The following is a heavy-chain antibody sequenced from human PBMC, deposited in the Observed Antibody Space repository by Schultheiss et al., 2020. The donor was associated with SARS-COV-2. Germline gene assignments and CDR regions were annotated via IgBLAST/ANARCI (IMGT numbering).Heavy chain of an antibody. CDR2: IYYSGST. Sequence: LETLSLTCTVSGGSISSSSYYWGWIRQPPGKGLEWIGYIYYSGSTNYNPSLKSRVTISVDTSKNQFSLKLSSVTAADTAVYYCARDGPGSDYWGQGTLVTVSS. J-gene: IGHJ4*02. V-gene: IGHV4-61*05. D-gene: IGHD2-2*01. CDR1: GGSISSSSYY. CDR3: ARDGPGSDY.